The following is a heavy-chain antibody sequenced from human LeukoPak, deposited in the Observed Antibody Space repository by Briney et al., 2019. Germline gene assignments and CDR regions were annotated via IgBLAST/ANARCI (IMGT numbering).Heavy chain of an antibody. CDR1: GITLSNYG. Sequence: GGALRLSCAVSGITLSNYGMSWVRQAPGEGLGWVAGISDSGGSTNYADSVKGRFTISRDNPKNTLYLQMNSLRAEDTAVYFCAKRGVVIRVILVGFHKEAYYFDSWGQGALVTVSS. V-gene: IGHV3-23*01. J-gene: IGHJ4*02. D-gene: IGHD3-22*01. CDR3: AKRGVVIRVILVGFHKEAYYFDS. CDR2: ISDSGGST.